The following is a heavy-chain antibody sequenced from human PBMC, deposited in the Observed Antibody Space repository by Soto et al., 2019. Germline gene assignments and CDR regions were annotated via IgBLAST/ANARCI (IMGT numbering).Heavy chain of an antibody. V-gene: IGHV4-34*01. J-gene: IGHJ5*02. CDR1: GGSFTGYY. Sequence: SETLSLTCAVYGGSFTGYYWSWIRQPPGKGLEWIGEINHSRSTNYNPSLKSRVTMSVDTSKDQFSLKLSSVTGADTAVYYCARGIYDFWSSYDTWFDPWGQGTLVTVSS. D-gene: IGHD3-3*01. CDR2: INHSRST. CDR3: ARGIYDFWSSYDTWFDP.